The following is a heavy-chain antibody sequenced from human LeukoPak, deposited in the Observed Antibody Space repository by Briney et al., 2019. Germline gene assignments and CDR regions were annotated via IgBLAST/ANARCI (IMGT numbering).Heavy chain of an antibody. Sequence: GGSLRLSCAASGFTFSNYAMSWVRQAPTKGLEWVSTISGSGDGTYYADSVKGRFTISRDYSKNTLYLQMSSLRVEDTAVYYCAKIQFQLPPAAWPSIHWGQGTLVTVSS. D-gene: IGHD2-2*01. CDR2: ISGSGDGT. CDR1: GFTFSNYA. V-gene: IGHV3-23*01. CDR3: AKIQFQLPPAAWPSIH. J-gene: IGHJ4*02.